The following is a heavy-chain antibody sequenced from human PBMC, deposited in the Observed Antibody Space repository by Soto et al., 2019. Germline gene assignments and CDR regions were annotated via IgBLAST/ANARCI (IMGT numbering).Heavy chain of an antibody. J-gene: IGHJ6*02. CDR3: ARDLGTEMASYYYYGMDV. D-gene: IGHD5-12*01. V-gene: IGHV1-69*06. CDR1: GGTFSSYA. Sequence: AVKVSCKASGGTFSSYAISWVRQAPGQGLEWMGGIIPIFGTANYAQKFQGRVTITADKSTSTAYMELSSLRSEDTAVYYCARDLGTEMASYYYYGMDVWGQGTTVTVSS. CDR2: IIPIFGTA.